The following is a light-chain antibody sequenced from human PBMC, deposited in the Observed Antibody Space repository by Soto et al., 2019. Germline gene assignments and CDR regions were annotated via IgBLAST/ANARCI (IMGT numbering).Light chain of an antibody. Sequence: DIQMTHSPCTLSGSVGDRVTITCRASQTISSWLAWYQQKPGKAPKLLIYKASTLKSGVPSRFSGSGSGTEFTLTISSLQPDDFATYYCQHYTSYSEAFGQGTKVDIK. CDR3: QHYTSYSEA. CDR1: QTISSW. V-gene: IGKV1-5*03. CDR2: KAS. J-gene: IGKJ1*01.